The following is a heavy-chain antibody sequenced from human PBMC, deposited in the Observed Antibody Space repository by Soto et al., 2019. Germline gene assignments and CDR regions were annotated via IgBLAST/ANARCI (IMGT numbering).Heavy chain of an antibody. CDR3: AKDRDGYYYYGMDV. CDR1: GFTFDDYA. CDR2: ISWNSGSI. V-gene: IGHV3-9*01. Sequence: PGGSLRLSCAASGFTFDDYAMHWVRQAPGKGLEWVSGISWNSGSIGYADSVKGRFTISRDNAKNSLYLQMNSLRAEDTALYYCAKDRDGYYYYGMDVWGQGTTVTVPS. J-gene: IGHJ6*02.